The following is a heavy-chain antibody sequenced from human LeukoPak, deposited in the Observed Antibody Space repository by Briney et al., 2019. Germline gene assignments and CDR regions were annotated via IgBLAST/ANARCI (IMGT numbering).Heavy chain of an antibody. CDR1: GFTFSSYA. CDR2: ISYDGSNK. D-gene: IGHD1-14*01. V-gene: IGHV3-30-3*01. Sequence: GRSLRLSCAASGFTFSSYAMHWVRQAPGKGLEWVAVISYDGSNKYYADSVKGRFTISRDNSKDTLYLQMNGLRVEDTAVYYCAKGLRGLRNRIMGDTFDLWGQGTMVAVSS. J-gene: IGHJ3*01. CDR3: AKGLRGLRNRIMGDTFDL.